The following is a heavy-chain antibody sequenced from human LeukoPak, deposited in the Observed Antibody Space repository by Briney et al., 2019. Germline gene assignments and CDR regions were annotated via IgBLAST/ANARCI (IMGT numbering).Heavy chain of an antibody. CDR3: ARGTPYCSSASCYNY. V-gene: IGHV1-69*01. CDR2: IIPIFGTA. Sequence: SVKVSCKASGGTFSSYAISWVRQAPGQGLEWMGGIIPIFGTANYAQKFQGRVTITADESTSTAYMELSSLRSEDTAVYYCARGTPYCSSASCYNYWGQGSLVTVSS. D-gene: IGHD2-2*02. J-gene: IGHJ4*02. CDR1: GGTFSSYA.